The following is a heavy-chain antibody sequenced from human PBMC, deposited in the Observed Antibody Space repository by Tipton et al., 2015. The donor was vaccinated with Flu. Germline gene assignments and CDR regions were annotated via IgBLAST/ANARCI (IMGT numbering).Heavy chain of an antibody. CDR3: VRVYCSGGTCYSDAFDM. D-gene: IGHD2-15*01. CDR1: GYSFTSNW. J-gene: IGHJ3*02. Sequence: VQLVQSGAEVKKPGESLKISCKGSGYSFTSNWIGWVRQMPGKGLEWMGIIYPDDSETRYRPSFQGQVTISADKSISTAYLQWSSLKASDTAMYYCVRVYCSGGTCYSDAFDMWGRGTMVTVSS. V-gene: IGHV5-51*03. CDR2: IYPDDSET.